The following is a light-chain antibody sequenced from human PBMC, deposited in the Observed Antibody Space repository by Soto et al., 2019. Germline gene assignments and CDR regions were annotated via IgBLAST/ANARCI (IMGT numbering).Light chain of an antibody. CDR3: SSYTSSATLV. J-gene: IGLJ2*01. CDR1: SSDVGGYNY. V-gene: IGLV2-14*01. Sequence: QSALTQPASVSGSPGQSITISCTGTSSDVGGYNYVSWYQQHPGKAPKLMLYGVSNRPSGVSYRFSGSKSANTASLTISGLQAEDEADYYCSSYTSSATLVFGGGTKLTVL. CDR2: GVS.